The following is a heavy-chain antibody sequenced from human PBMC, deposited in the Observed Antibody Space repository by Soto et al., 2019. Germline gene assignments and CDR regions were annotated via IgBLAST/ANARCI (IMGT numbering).Heavy chain of an antibody. CDR3: ARQFDFWSGYYPEAFDI. CDR1: GYSFTSYW. CDR2: IYPGDSDT. D-gene: IGHD3-3*01. Sequence: PGESLKISCKGSGYSFTSYWIGWVRQMPGKGLEWMGIIYPGDSDTRYSPSFQGQVTISADKSISTAYLQWSSLKASDTAMYYCARQFDFWSGYYPEAFDIWGQGTMVTVSS. V-gene: IGHV5-51*01. J-gene: IGHJ3*02.